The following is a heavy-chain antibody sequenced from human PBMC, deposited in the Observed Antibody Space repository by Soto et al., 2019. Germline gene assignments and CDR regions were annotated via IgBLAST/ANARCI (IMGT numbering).Heavy chain of an antibody. CDR1: GFTFTSSA. CDR2: IAVGSGNT. J-gene: IGHJ4*02. V-gene: IGHV1-58*02. Sequence: GASVKVSCKASGFTFTSSAMQWVRQARGQRLEWIGWIAVGSGNTNYAQKFQERVTITRDMSTSTAYMELSSLRSEDTAVYYCAAVTMVRGVILWAPDYWGQGTLVTVSS. D-gene: IGHD3-10*01. CDR3: AAVTMVRGVILWAPDY.